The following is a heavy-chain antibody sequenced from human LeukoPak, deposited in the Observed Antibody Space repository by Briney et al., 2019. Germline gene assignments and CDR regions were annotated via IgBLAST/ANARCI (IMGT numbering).Heavy chain of an antibody. Sequence: GGSLRLSCAASGFTFGNYWVHWVRQAPGKGLVWVSRINRDGSTTKYADSVKGRFTVSRDNAKNTLNLQMNSLRAEDTAVYYCARDKKSGESSEIDYWGQGTLVTVSS. J-gene: IGHJ4*02. CDR3: ARDKKSGESSEIDY. CDR1: GFTFGNYW. V-gene: IGHV3-74*03. CDR2: INRDGSTT. D-gene: IGHD3-10*01.